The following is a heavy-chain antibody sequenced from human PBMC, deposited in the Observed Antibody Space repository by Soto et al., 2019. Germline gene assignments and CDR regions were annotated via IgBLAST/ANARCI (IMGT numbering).Heavy chain of an antibody. CDR1: GYTFTGYY. J-gene: IGHJ4*02. CDR3: ARDERYSSGWYHFDY. D-gene: IGHD6-19*01. V-gene: IGHV1-2*02. Sequence: ASVKVSCKASGYTFTGYYMHWVRQAPGQGLEWMGWINAYSGITNYAQKLQGRVTMTRDTSTSTAYMELRSLRSDDTAVYYCARDERYSSGWYHFDYWGQGTLVTVSS. CDR2: INAYSGIT.